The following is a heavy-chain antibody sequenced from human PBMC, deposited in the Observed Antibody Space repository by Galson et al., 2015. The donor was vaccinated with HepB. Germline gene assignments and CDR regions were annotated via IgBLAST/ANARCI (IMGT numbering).Heavy chain of an antibody. CDR3: ARGGSSGEYYFDY. J-gene: IGHJ4*02. CDR2: ISGSSSYI. CDR1: GFTFSSYS. Sequence: SLRLSCAASGFTFSSYSMNWVRQAPGKGLEWVSSISGSSSYIYYADSVKGRFTISRDNAKNSLYLQMNSLRAEDTAVYYCARGGSSGEYYFDYWGQGTLVTVSS. V-gene: IGHV3-21*01. D-gene: IGHD6-19*01.